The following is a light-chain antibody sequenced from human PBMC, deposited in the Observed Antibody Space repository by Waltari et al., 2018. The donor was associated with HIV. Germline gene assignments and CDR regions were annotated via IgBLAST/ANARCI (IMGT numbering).Light chain of an antibody. J-gene: IGLJ1*01. CDR2: EGS. CDR1: SSDVGSYNL. Sequence: QSALTQPASVSGSPGQSITISCTGTSSDVGSYNLVSWYQQHPGKAPKVMIYEGSKRPSGGSKRFSGSKSGNTASLTISGLQAEDEADYDCCSYTGSSTRRPYVFGTGTKVTVL. V-gene: IGLV2-23*01. CDR3: CSYTGSSTRRPYV.